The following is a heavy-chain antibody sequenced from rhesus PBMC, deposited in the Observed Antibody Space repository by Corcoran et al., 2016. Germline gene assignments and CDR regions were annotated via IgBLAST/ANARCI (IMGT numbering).Heavy chain of an antibody. CDR3: AREQPGRDY. D-gene: IGHD4-29*01. Sequence: QLQLQESGPGLVTPSETLSLPCAVSGGSISDYWCSWLRQPPGKGLEWIGRIDSSGSTDYNPSLKGRVTISRDPSKNQFSLKLSSVTAADTAVYYCAREQPGRDYWGQGLLVTVSS. V-gene: IGHV4-160*01. J-gene: IGHJ4*01. CDR1: GGSISDYW. CDR2: IDSSGST.